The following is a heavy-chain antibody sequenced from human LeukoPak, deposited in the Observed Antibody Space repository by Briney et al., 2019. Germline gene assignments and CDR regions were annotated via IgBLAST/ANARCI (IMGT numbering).Heavy chain of an antibody. J-gene: IGHJ4*02. CDR1: GGSISSSSYY. D-gene: IGHD3-22*01. CDR3: AKFRGQGLYYDSSGYYFPFDY. CDR2: IYYSGST. V-gene: IGHV4-39*07. Sequence: SETLSLTCTVSGGSISSSSYYWGWIRQPPGKGLEWIGSIYYSGSTYYNPSLKSRVTISVDTSKNQFSLKLSSVTAADTAVYYCAKFRGQGLYYDSSGYYFPFDYWGQGTLVTVSS.